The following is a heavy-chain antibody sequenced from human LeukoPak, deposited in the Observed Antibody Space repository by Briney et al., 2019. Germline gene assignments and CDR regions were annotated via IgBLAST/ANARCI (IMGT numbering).Heavy chain of an antibody. V-gene: IGHV4-59*01. CDR2: IYDSGST. CDR3: ARGTYGPCRSYYFDY. CDR1: GGSISNYY. J-gene: IGHJ4*02. Sequence: SETLSLTCNVSGGSISNYYWNWIRQPPGNGLEWIGYIYDSGSTNYNPSLKSRVTISVDTSKNQFSLNLSSVTAADTALYYCARGTYGPCRSYYFDYWGQGTLVTVSS. D-gene: IGHD3-10*01.